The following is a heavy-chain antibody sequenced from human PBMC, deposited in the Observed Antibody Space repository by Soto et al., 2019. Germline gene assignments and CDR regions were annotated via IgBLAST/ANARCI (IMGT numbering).Heavy chain of an antibody. Sequence: PSETLSLTCAVSGGSISSSNWWSWVRQPPGKGLDWIGEIYHSGSTNYNPSLKSRVTISVDKSKNQFSLKLSSVTAADMAVYYCARAHYGDYGYGMDVWGQGTTVTVSS. CDR3: ARAHYGDYGYGMDV. V-gene: IGHV4-4*02. CDR2: IYHSGST. CDR1: GGSISSSNW. D-gene: IGHD4-17*01. J-gene: IGHJ6*02.